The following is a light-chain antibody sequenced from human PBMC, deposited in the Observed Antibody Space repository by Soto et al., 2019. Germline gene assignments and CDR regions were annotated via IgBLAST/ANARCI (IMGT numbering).Light chain of an antibody. J-gene: IGKJ2*01. CDR1: QSVSSSY. CDR2: GAS. V-gene: IGKV3-20*01. Sequence: EIVLTQSPGTLSLSPGERATLSYRASQSVSSSYLAWYQQKPGQAPRLLIYGASSRATGIPDRFSGSGSGTDFTLTISRLEPEDFAVYYCQQYGSSSNTFGQGTKLEIK. CDR3: QQYGSSSNT.